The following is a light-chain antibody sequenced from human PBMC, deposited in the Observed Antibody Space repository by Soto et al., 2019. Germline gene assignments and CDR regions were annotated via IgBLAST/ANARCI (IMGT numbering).Light chain of an antibody. CDR1: QSVSSSY. CDR3: EKDGSSIGVT. Sequence: EIVLTQSPGTLSLSPGERATLSCRASQSVSSSYLAWYQQKPGQAPRLLIYGASSRATGIPDRFSGSGSGTDFTLTISRLEPEDLAVYYCEKDGSSIGVTFGGGTKVEIK. J-gene: IGKJ4*01. V-gene: IGKV3-20*01. CDR2: GAS.